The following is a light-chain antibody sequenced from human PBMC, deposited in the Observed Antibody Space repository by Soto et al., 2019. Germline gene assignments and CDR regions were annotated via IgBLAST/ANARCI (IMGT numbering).Light chain of an antibody. CDR2: AAF. V-gene: IGKV1-6*01. CDR3: LQDYNYLRT. Sequence: AIQMTQTPTSMSSSEQDRDTITCLASQGIRDDLGWYQQKSGKAPNLLVYAAFSLQSWVPSRFSGSGSGTDFTLTISSLQPEDFATYYCLQDYNYLRTFGQGTKVDTK. CDR1: QGIRDD. J-gene: IGKJ1*01.